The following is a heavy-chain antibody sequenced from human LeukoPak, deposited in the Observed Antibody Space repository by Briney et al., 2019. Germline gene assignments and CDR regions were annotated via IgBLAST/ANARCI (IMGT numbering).Heavy chain of an antibody. CDR1: GGSFSGYY. CDR3: ARGGRGIVVVPAARYYFDY. J-gene: IGHJ4*02. CDR2: INHSGST. D-gene: IGHD2-2*01. V-gene: IGHV4-34*01. Sequence: SETLSLTCAVYGGSFSGYYWSWIRQSPGKGLEWIGEINHSGSTNYNPSLKSRVTISVDTSKNQFSLKLSSVTAADTAVYYCARGGRGIVVVPAARYYFDYWGQGTLVTVSS.